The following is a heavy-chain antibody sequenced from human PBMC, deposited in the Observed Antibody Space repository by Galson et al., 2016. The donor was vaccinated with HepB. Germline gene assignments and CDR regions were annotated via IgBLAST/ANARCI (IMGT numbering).Heavy chain of an antibody. CDR3: ARGRAAGLDY. V-gene: IGHV4-59*01. CDR1: GGSISSDS. Sequence: SETLSLTCTVSGGSISSDSWSWIRQPPGKGLEWIGYIYYSGSTKYNPSLKSRVTISVDTSKNQFSLKLSSVTAADTAVYYCARGRAAGLDYWGQGTLVTVSS. CDR2: IYYSGST. D-gene: IGHD6-13*01. J-gene: IGHJ4*02.